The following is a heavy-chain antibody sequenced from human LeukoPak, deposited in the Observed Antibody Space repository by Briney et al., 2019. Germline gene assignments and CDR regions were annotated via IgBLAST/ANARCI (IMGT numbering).Heavy chain of an antibody. J-gene: IGHJ4*02. CDR1: GGSFSGYY. V-gene: IGHV4-34*01. CDR2: INHSGST. Sequence: PSETLSLTCAVYGGSFSGYYWSWIRQPPGKGLEWLGGINHSGSTNYNPSLKSRVTISVDTSKNQFSLKLSSVTAADTAVYYCARGLNDYIWGSYRYPFFGYWGQGTLVTVSS. D-gene: IGHD3-16*02. CDR3: ARGLNDYIWGSYRYPFFGY.